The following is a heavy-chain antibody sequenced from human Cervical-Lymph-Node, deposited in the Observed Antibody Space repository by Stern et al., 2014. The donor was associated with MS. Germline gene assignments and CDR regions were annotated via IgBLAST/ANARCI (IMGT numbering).Heavy chain of an antibody. J-gene: IGHJ6*02. CDR3: ARAPDEGYYCSSTSCPRGYYYYGMDV. Sequence: VQLVQSGAEVKKPGSSVKVSCKASGGTFSSYAISWVRQAPGQGLEWMGGIIPIFGIANYAQKFQGRVTITADKSTSTAYMELSSLRSEDTAVYYCARAPDEGYYCSSTSCPRGYYYYGMDVWGQGTTVTVS. CDR2: IIPIFGIA. V-gene: IGHV1-69*17. CDR1: GGTFSSYA. D-gene: IGHD2-2*01.